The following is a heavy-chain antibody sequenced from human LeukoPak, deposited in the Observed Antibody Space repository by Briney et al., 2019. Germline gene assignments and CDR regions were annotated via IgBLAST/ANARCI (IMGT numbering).Heavy chain of an antibody. CDR3: AKDDRAGLAAADDY. D-gene: IGHD6-13*01. CDR1: GFTFSSYG. J-gene: IGHJ4*02. CDR2: IRYDGSNK. Sequence: GGSLSLSCAASGFTFSSYGMHWVRQAPRKGQGWVAFIRYDGSNKYYADSVRGRFTISRDNSKNTLYLQMNSLRAEDTAVYYCAKDDRAGLAAADDYWGQGTLVTVSS. V-gene: IGHV3-30*02.